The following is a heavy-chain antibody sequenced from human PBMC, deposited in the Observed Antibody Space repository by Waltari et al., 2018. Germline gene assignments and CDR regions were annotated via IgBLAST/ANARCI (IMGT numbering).Heavy chain of an antibody. CDR1: GFTLSSFW. V-gene: IGHV3-7*04. CDR3: QRGDY. CDR2: INQDGSGR. J-gene: IGHJ4*02. Sequence: EVQLVESGGGWVQPGGSLRLSCAASGFTLSSFWMSWARQAPGKGLEWVANINQDGSGRYYMDSVKGRFTISRDNAKNSVYLQMNSLRAEDTAVYYCQRGDYWGQGTLVTVSS.